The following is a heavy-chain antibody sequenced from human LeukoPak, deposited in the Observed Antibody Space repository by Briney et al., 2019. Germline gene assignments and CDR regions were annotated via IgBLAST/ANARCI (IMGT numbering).Heavy chain of an antibody. CDR2: ISVSGGST. D-gene: IGHD2-2*02. J-gene: IGHJ4*02. V-gene: IGHV3-23*01. Sequence: GGSLRLSCAASGFTFSSYSMNWVRQAPGKGLEWVSAISVSGGSTYYADSGKGRITISRDNSKNTLYLKMNSLRAEDTAVYYCAKALWDIVVVPAAIISSFAYWGQGHVVPVSS. CDR1: GFTFSSYS. CDR3: AKALWDIVVVPAAIISSFAY.